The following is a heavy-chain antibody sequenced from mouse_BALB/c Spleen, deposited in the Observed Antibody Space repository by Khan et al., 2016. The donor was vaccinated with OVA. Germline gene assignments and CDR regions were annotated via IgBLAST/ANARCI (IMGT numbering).Heavy chain of an antibody. D-gene: IGHD2-10*01. CDR2: INTYTGEP. CDR3: ARPPYYSYSLDH. CDR1: GYTFTNYG. Sequence: QIQLVQSGPELKKPGETLKISCKASGYTFTNYGMNWVKQSPGKALKWMGWINTYTGEPTYADDFKGRFAFSLDTSASTAYLQINNLKTEDTATYFCARPPYYSYSLDHWGQGTSLTVSS. V-gene: IGHV9-3-1*01. J-gene: IGHJ4*01.